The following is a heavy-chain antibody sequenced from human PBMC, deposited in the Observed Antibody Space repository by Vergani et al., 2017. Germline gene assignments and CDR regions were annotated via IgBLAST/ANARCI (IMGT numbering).Heavy chain of an antibody. J-gene: IGHJ4*02. CDR1: GFTFSSYS. D-gene: IGHD3-3*01. CDR3: ARDLGPDDFWSGYYFGY. V-gene: IGHV3-21*01. CDR2: ISSSSSYI. Sequence: EVQLVESGGGLVKPGGSLRLSCAASGFTFSSYSMNWVRQAPGKGLEWVSSISSSSSYIYYADSVKGRFTISRDNAKNSLYLQMNSLRAEDTAVYYCARDLGPDDFWSGYYFGYWGQGTLVTVSS.